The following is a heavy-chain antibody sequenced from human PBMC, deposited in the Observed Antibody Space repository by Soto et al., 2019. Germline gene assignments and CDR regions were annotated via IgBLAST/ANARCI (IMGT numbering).Heavy chain of an antibody. CDR2: MTPNSGNT. V-gene: IGHV1-8*01. CDR1: GYTFVNYD. CDR3: ARNPYESGLFDP. D-gene: IGHD3-22*01. Sequence: QVQLVQSGAEVKKPGASVKVSCKTSGYTFVNYDINWVRQDPGQGLEWMGWMTPNSGNTGYAQKIEGRLTLTRDTSSGTAYMELSSLSSEDTLVYYCARNPYESGLFDPWGQGTLVTVSS. J-gene: IGHJ5*02.